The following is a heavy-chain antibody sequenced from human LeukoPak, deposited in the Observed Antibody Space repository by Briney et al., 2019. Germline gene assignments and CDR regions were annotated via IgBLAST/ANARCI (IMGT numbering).Heavy chain of an antibody. V-gene: IGHV6-1*01. CDR3: ARAPSHPTVTTLHFDY. D-gene: IGHD4-11*01. CDR2: TYYRSKWYN. J-gene: IGHJ4*02. Sequence: SQTLSLTCAISGDSVSSNSAAWNWIRQSPSIDLEWLGRTYYRSKWYNDYAVSVKSRITINPDTSKNQFSLQLNSVTPEDTAVYYCARAPSHPTVTTLHFDYWGQGTLVTVSS. CDR1: GDSVSSNSAA.